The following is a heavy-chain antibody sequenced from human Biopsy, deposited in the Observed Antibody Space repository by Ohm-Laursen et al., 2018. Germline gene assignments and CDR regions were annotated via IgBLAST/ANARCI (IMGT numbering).Heavy chain of an antibody. D-gene: IGHD3/OR15-3a*01. V-gene: IGHV1-46*01. J-gene: IGHJ6*02. CDR1: GYAFTNFY. CDR2: VNPSGGGT. CDR3: ARERSHHDVATDFFKSEYGVDV. Sequence: GASVKVSCKASGYAFTNFYIHWVRQAPGQGLEWIGLVNPSGGGTKYAQKFQGRVSMTTDTSTSTVYMEVRSLTSEDTAIYYCARERSHHDVATDFFKSEYGVDVWGHGTTVTVSS.